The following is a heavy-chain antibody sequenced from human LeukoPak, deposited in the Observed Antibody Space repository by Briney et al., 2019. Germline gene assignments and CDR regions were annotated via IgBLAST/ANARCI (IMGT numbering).Heavy chain of an antibody. CDR1: GFTFNSYA. V-gene: IGHV3-23*01. CDR3: AKGGYQLGDY. J-gene: IGHJ4*02. D-gene: IGHD2-2*01. CDR2: ISGSGGST. Sequence: GGSLRLSCAASGFTFNSYAMSWVRQAPGKGLEWVSAISGSGGSTYYADSVKGRFTISRDNSKNTLCLQMNSLRAEDTAVYYCAKGGYQLGDYWGQGTLVTVSS.